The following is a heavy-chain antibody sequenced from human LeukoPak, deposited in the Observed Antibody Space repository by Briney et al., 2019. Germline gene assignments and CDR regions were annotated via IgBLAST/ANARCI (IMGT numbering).Heavy chain of an antibody. CDR2: IFYTGST. D-gene: IGHD3-10*01. V-gene: IGHV4-39*01. J-gene: IGHJ4*03. CDR3: ARLIFSGSASYPGY. Sequence: PSETLSLTCTVSGDSITSSGYYWGWIRQPPGQGLDWIGSIFYTGSTYYNPSLKSRVTISVDTSKTQFSLRLWSVTAAHTAVYFCARLIFSGSASYPGYWGQGTLGTVSS. CDR1: GDSITSSGYY.